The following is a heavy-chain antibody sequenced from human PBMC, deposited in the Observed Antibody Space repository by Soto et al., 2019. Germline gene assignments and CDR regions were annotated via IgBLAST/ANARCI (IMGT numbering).Heavy chain of an antibody. CDR3: VGGRGRLVGFDY. J-gene: IGHJ4*02. CDR2: INDSGNT. Sequence: QVQLQQWGAGLLQPSETLSLTCAVNTESFSNYYWSWIRQPPGKGLEWVGEINDSGNTNYSPSIKGRVTISVDTSKNQFSLKLASVTDADTAIYYCVGGRGRLVGFDYWGQGTLVTVSS. D-gene: IGHD2-8*02. V-gene: IGHV4-34*01. CDR1: TESFSNYY.